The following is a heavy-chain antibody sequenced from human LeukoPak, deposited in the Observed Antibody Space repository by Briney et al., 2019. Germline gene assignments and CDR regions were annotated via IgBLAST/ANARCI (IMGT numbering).Heavy chain of an antibody. Sequence: GGSLRLSCAASGFTFSISTMSWVRQAPGKGLEWVSGINWNGGSTGYADSVKGRFTISRDNAKNSLYLQMNSLRAEDTALYYCARGSVAGTFDYWGQGTLVTVSS. J-gene: IGHJ4*02. V-gene: IGHV3-20*04. D-gene: IGHD6-19*01. CDR3: ARGSVAGTFDY. CDR2: INWNGGST. CDR1: GFTFSIST.